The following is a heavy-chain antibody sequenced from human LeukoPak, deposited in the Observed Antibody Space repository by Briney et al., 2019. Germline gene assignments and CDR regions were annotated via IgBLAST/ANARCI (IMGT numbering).Heavy chain of an antibody. CDR3: ARGSYCGGDCYLYGMDV. J-gene: IGHJ6*02. CDR2: ISSKGGST. Sequence: AGRSLRLSCAASRFTFSSYAMHWVRQAPGKGLEYASGISSKGGSTYYANSVKGRFTISRDNSKNTLYLQMGSLRAEDMAVYYCARGSYCGGDCYLYGMDVWGQGTTVTVSS. D-gene: IGHD2-21*02. V-gene: IGHV3-64*01. CDR1: RFTFSSYA.